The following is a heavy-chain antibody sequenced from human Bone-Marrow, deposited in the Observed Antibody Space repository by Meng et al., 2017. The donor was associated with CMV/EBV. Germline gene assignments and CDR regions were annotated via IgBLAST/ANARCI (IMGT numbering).Heavy chain of an antibody. CDR3: ASGPKRSTIVVVPAAIQETDY. Sequence: ASVKVSCKASGHTFTGYYMHWVRQAPGQGLEWMGWINPNSGGTNYAQKFQGRVTMTRDTSISTAYMELSRLRSDDTAVYYCASGPKRSTIVVVPAAIQETDYWGQGTLVTVSS. D-gene: IGHD2-2*02. CDR1: GHTFTGYY. J-gene: IGHJ4*02. CDR2: INPNSGGT. V-gene: IGHV1-2*02.